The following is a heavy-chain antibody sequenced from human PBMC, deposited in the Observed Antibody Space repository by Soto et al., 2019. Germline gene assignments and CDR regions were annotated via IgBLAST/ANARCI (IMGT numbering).Heavy chain of an antibody. D-gene: IGHD5-18*01. CDR2: FYYSGST. CDR3: SWWGSFSYGKFYH. CDR1: GGSISSGGYY. Sequence: SETLSLTCTVSGGSISSGGYYWSWIRQPPGKGLEWIGTFYYSGSTYYNPSLESRVTISVDTSKNQFSLKVSSVTAADTAVYYWSWWGSFSYGKFYHWGKGALVTVSS. J-gene: IGHJ4*02. V-gene: IGHV4-39*01.